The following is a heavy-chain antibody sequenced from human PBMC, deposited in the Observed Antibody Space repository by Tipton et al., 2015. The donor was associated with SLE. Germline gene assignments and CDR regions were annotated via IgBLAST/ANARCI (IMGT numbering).Heavy chain of an antibody. Sequence: TLSLTCTVSDGSISSRDDYWGWIRQSPGKGLEWIGSISFSGRTYYSSSLKSRVTISLDTSKNQFSLKLRSVTAADSALYFCARHGSGTYYSWFDPWGQGNLVTVSS. CDR3: ARHGSGTYYSWFDP. V-gene: IGHV4-39*07. J-gene: IGHJ5*02. D-gene: IGHD1-26*01. CDR2: ISFSGRT. CDR1: DGSISSRDDY.